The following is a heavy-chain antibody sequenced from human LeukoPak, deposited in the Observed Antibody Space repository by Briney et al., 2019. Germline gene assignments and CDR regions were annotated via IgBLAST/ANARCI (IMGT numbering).Heavy chain of an antibody. D-gene: IGHD3-9*01. J-gene: IGHJ4*02. V-gene: IGHV5-51*01. CDR3: ARRYFDWLLFFDY. CDR1: GYSFTSYW. CDR2: IYPGDSDT. Sequence: GESLKISCKGSGYSFTSYWIGWVRQLPGKGLEWMGIIYPGDSDTRYSPSFQGQVTISADKSISTAYLQWSSLKASDTAMYYCARRYFDWLLFFDYWGQGTLVTVSS.